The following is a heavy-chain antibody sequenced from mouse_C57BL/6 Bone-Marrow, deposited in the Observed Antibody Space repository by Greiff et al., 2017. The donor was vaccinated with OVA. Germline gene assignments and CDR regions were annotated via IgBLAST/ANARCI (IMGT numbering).Heavy chain of an antibody. J-gene: IGHJ2*01. Sequence: LVESGGGLVKPGGSLKLSCAASGFTFSDYGMHWVRQAPEKGLEWVAYISSGSSTIYYADTVTGRFTFSRDNAKNTLFLQMTSLGSEDKDMYYCARDDPDYWGQGTTLTVSS. CDR3: ARDDPDY. V-gene: IGHV5-17*01. CDR2: ISSGSSTI. CDR1: GFTFSDYG.